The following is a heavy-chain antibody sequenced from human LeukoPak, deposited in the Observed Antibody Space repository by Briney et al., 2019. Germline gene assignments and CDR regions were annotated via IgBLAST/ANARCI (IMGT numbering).Heavy chain of an antibody. CDR1: GFTFSIYA. D-gene: IGHD4-11*01. CDR2: ISYDGSNK. CDR3: ARDWSSKYPYYYGMDV. J-gene: IGHJ6*02. Sequence: GRSLRLSCAASGFTFSIYAMHWVREAPGKGLGWVAVISYDGSNKYFADSVKGRFTISRDNSKNTLYLQLNSLRAEDTAVYYCARDWSSKYPYYYGMDVWGQGTTVTVSS. V-gene: IGHV3-30-3*01.